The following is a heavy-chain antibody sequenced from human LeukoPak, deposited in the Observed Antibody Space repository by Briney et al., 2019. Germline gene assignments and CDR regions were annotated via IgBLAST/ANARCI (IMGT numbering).Heavy chain of an antibody. CDR1: GGTFNNSA. J-gene: IGHJ5*02. V-gene: IGHV1-69*05. Sequence: SVKVSCKTSGGTFNNSAISWVRQAPGQGFEWLGGIMPLFGTAGYAQKFQGRVTITKDESTRTVYLELTSLTSDDTAVYYCARDVHGDYGSGWFDPWGQGTLVSVSS. D-gene: IGHD4-17*01. CDR2: IMPLFGTA. CDR3: ARDVHGDYGSGWFDP.